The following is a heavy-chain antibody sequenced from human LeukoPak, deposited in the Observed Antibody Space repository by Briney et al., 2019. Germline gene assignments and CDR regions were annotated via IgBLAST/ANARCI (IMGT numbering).Heavy chain of an antibody. CDR3: AKDPPVVVVAVLPDY. Sequence: GGSLRLSCAASGFTVSSNYMSWVRQAPGKGLEWVSAISGSGGSTYYADSVKGRFTISRDNSKNTLYLQMNSLRAEDTAVYYCAKDPPVVVVAVLPDYWGQGTLVTVSS. D-gene: IGHD2-15*01. V-gene: IGHV3-23*01. J-gene: IGHJ4*02. CDR1: GFTVSSNY. CDR2: ISGSGGST.